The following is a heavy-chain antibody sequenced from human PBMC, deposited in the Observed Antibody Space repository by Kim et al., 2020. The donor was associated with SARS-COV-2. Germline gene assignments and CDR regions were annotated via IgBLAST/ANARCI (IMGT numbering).Heavy chain of an antibody. CDR1: GYTFTSYG. V-gene: IGHV1-18*04. Sequence: ASVKVSCKASGYTFTSYGISWVRQAPGQGLEWMGWISAYNGNTNYAQKLQGRVTMTTDTSTSTAYMELRSLRSDDTAVYYCARDAGFPSSRGDFDLWGRGTLVTVSS. D-gene: IGHD6-13*01. CDR3: ARDAGFPSSRGDFDL. J-gene: IGHJ2*01. CDR2: ISAYNGNT.